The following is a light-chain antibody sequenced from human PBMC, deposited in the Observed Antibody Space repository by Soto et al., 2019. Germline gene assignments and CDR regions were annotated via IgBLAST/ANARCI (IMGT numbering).Light chain of an antibody. J-gene: IGKJ2*01. V-gene: IGKV3-15*01. CDR3: QQYNNWPLYT. CDR2: GAS. Sequence: EIVMTQSPATLSVSPGERATLSCRASQSVSSNLAWYQQKPGQAPRLLIYGASTRATGIPARFSGSGSGTEFTLTISSLQSEDFAVYYCQQYNNWPLYTFGKGTKLEIK. CDR1: QSVSSN.